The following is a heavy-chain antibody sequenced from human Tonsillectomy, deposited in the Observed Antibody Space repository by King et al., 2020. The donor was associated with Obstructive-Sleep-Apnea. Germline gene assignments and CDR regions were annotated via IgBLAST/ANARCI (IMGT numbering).Heavy chain of an antibody. CDR2: ISWDGGYR. CDR1: GFTFDDYT. Sequence: VQLVESGGVVVQPGGSLRLSCAASGFTFDDYTMHWVRQAPGKGLEWVSLISWDGGYRYYADSVKGRFTISRDNSKSSLYLQMNSLRTEDTAVYYCAKGGDIVASIPGALDYWGQGTLVTVSS. CDR3: AKGGDIVASIPGALDY. V-gene: IGHV3-43*01. J-gene: IGHJ4*02. D-gene: IGHD5-12*01.